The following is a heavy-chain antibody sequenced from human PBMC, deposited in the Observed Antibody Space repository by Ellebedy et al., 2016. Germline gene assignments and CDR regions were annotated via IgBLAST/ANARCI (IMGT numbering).Heavy chain of an antibody. CDR3: ARGGNHFFGH. Sequence: GGSLRLSCAASGFSFRSFWMSWVRQPPGKGLEWVANIKEDGSEKHYVDSVEGRFTISRDNAKNSLYLQMNSLRAEDTAVYHRARGGNHFFGHWGQGNLVTVSS. CDR1: GFSFRSFW. D-gene: IGHD4-23*01. CDR2: IKEDGSEK. V-gene: IGHV3-7*03. J-gene: IGHJ4*02.